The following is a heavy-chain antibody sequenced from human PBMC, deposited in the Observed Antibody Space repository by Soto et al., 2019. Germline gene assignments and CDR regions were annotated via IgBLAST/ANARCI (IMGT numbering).Heavy chain of an antibody. CDR1: GFTFSSYA. V-gene: IGHV3-30-3*01. Sequence: QVQLVESGGGVVQPGRSLRLSCAASGFTFSSYAMHWVRQAPGKGLEWVAVISYDGSNKYYADSVKGRFTISRDNSKNTLYLQMYSLSAEDTDVYYCARRGSWSSGWYTLRSLGHYYYYYGMDVLGQGTTVTVSS. J-gene: IGHJ6*02. D-gene: IGHD6-19*01. CDR2: ISYDGSNK. CDR3: ARRGSWSSGWYTLRSLGHYYYYYGMDV.